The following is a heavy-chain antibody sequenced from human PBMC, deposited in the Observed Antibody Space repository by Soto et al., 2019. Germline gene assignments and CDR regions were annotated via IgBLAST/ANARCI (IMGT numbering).Heavy chain of an antibody. J-gene: IGHJ4*02. V-gene: IGHV3-30-3*01. D-gene: IGHD3-22*01. Sequence: GGSLRLSCAASGFTFSSYAMHWVRQAPGKGLEWVAVISYDGSNKYYADSVKGRFTISRDNSKNTLYLQMNSLRAEDTAVYYCARRARDYYDSSGYYFDYWGQGTLVTVSS. CDR1: GFTFSSYA. CDR2: ISYDGSNK. CDR3: ARRARDYYDSSGYYFDY.